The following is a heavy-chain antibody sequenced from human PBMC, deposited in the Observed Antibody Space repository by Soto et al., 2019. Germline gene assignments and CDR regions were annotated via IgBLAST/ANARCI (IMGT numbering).Heavy chain of an antibody. Sequence: QVQLQESGPGLVKPSETLSLTCTVSGGSISSYYWSWIRQPPGKGLEWIGYIYYSGSTNYTPSLQRRVTRSLDTSKDQVSLQLSSVTAEDTAVYYCARDSSADDYYYGMDVWGQGTTVTVSS. CDR2: IYYSGST. D-gene: IGHD6-19*01. J-gene: IGHJ6*02. CDR3: ARDSSADDYYYGMDV. V-gene: IGHV4-59*12. CDR1: GGSISSYY.